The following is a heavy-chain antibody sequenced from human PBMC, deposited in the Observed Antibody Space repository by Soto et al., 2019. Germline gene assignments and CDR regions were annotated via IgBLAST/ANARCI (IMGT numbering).Heavy chain of an antibody. CDR1: GGTFSSYA. V-gene: IGHV1-18*01. Sequence: QVQLVQSGAEVKKPGSSVKVSCKASGGTFSSYAISWVRQAPGQGLEWMGWISAYNGNTNYAQKLQGRVTMTTDTSTSTAYMELRSLRSDDTAVYYCARDLFVSYADLLYYYGMDVWGQGTTVTVSS. J-gene: IGHJ6*02. CDR2: ISAYNGNT. CDR3: ARDLFVSYADLLYYYGMDV. D-gene: IGHD2-2*01.